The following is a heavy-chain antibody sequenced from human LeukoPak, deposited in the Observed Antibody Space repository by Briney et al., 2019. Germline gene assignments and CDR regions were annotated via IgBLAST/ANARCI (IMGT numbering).Heavy chain of an antibody. CDR3: AKDTRTISCLDY. Sequence: GALRLSCAASASNTFTTYWMHWVRQAPGKGLVWVSRINGDGSSISYADSVRGRFTISRDNSKNTLYLQMNSLRAEDTAVYYCAKDTRTISCLDYWGQGTLVTVSS. CDR2: INGDGSSI. CDR1: ASNTFTTYW. V-gene: IGHV3-74*01. D-gene: IGHD3-3*01. J-gene: IGHJ4*02.